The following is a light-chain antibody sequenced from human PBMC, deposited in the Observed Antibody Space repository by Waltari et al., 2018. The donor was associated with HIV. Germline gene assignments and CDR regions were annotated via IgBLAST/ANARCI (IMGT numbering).Light chain of an antibody. V-gene: IGLV2-11*01. J-gene: IGLJ1*01. CDR2: DVT. Sequence: QSALTQPRSVSGSPGQSVTISCTGTSSDVGGFNYVSWYQQYPGRAPKLMIYDVTKRPSGVPDRFSGSKSGNTASLTISGLQAEDEADYYCAAWNDRLSGYVFGTGTKVTV. CDR1: SSDVGGFNY. CDR3: AAWNDRLSGYV.